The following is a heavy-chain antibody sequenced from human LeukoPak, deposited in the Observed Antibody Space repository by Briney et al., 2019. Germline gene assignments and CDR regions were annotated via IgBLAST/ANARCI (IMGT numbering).Heavy chain of an antibody. D-gene: IGHD5-24*01. Sequence: PSQTLSLTCTVSGGSISSGSYYWSWIRQPAGKGLEWIGRIYTSGSTNYNPSLKSRVTISVDTSKNQFSLKLSSVTAADTAVYYCARDVGGDGYNFYYWGQGTLVTVSS. CDR2: IYTSGST. CDR1: GGSISSGSYY. J-gene: IGHJ4*02. V-gene: IGHV4-61*02. CDR3: ARDVGGDGYNFYY.